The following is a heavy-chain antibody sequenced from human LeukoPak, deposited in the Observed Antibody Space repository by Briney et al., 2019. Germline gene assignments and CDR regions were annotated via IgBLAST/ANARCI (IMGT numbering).Heavy chain of an antibody. D-gene: IGHD3-10*01. CDR3: AGGSGTMAY. CDR2: TYYRSKWYT. J-gene: IGHJ4*02. Sequence: SQTLSLTCAISGDSVSIKSVSWNWIRQSPSRGLEWLGRTYYRSKWYTDYAVSVKSRININPDTSKNQFSLQLKSVTPGDTAVYYCAGGSGTMAYWGLGTLVTVSS. V-gene: IGHV6-1*01. CDR1: GDSVSIKSVS.